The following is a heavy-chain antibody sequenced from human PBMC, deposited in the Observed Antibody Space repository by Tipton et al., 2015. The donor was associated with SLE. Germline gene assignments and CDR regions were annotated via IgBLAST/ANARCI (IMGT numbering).Heavy chain of an antibody. V-gene: IGHV3-48*01. D-gene: IGHD2/OR15-2a*01. Sequence: SLRLSCAASGFTFSSYSMNWVRQAPGKGLEWVSYISSSSSTIYYADSVKGRFTISRDNAKNSLYLQMNSLRAEDTAVYYCARVLKYHIDAFDIWGQGTMVTVSS. CDR1: GFTFSSYS. CDR2: ISSSSSTI. CDR3: ARVLKYHIDAFDI. J-gene: IGHJ3*02.